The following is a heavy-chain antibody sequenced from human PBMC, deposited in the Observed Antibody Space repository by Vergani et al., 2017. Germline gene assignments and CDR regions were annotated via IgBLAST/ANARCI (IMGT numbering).Heavy chain of an antibody. CDR1: GGTFSSYA. V-gene: IGHV1-69*01. CDR2: IIPIFGTA. J-gene: IGHJ4*02. D-gene: IGHD3-9*01. CDR3: ARNDHFDWFPVSTTPGGY. Sequence: QVQLVQSGAEVKKPGSSLKVSCKASGGTFSSYAISWVRQAPGQGLEWMGGIIPIFGTANYAQKFQGRVTITADESTSTAYMELSSLRSEDTAVYYCARNDHFDWFPVSTTPGGYWGQGTLVTVSS.